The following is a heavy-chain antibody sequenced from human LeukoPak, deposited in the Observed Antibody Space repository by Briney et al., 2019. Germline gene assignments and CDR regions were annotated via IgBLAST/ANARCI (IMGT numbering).Heavy chain of an antibody. J-gene: IGHJ4*02. CDR1: GGTFSSYA. Sequence: SVKVSCKASGGTFSSYAISWVRQAPGQGLEWMGGIIPIFGTANYAQKFQGRVTITADESTSTAYMELSSLRSEDTAVYYCASVSPGLVQAARPLAYYFDYWGQGTLVTVSS. CDR3: ASVSPGLVQAARPLAYYFDY. V-gene: IGHV1-69*13. D-gene: IGHD6-6*01. CDR2: IIPIFGTA.